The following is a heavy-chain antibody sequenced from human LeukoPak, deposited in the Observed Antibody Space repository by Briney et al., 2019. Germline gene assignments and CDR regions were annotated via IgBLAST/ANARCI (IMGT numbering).Heavy chain of an antibody. V-gene: IGHV3-23*01. D-gene: IGHD3-22*01. CDR3: AKGRPTYYYDSSGYGFDY. CDR2: ISGSGGST. J-gene: IGHJ4*02. Sequence: GGSLRLSCAASGFTFSSYAMSWVRQAPGKGLEWVSAISGSGGSTYYADSVKGRFTISRDNSKNTLYLQMNSLRAEGTAVYYCAKGRPTYYYDSSGYGFDYWGQGTLVTVSS. CDR1: GFTFSSYA.